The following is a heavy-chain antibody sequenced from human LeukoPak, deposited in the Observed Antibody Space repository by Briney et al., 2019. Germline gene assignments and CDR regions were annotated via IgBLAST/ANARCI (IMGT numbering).Heavy chain of an antibody. Sequence: PSETLPLTCTVSGGSISGYYHNWVRQSPGRGLEWIGLVHYSGNTNYNPSLKSRVSISTDTSKNQFSLELTSVTAADTAVYYCVIGRGWQPDYCGQGIPVTVSS. J-gene: IGHJ4*02. D-gene: IGHD3-10*01. CDR3: VIGRGWQPDY. CDR2: VHYSGNT. V-gene: IGHV4-59*03. CDR1: GGSISGYY.